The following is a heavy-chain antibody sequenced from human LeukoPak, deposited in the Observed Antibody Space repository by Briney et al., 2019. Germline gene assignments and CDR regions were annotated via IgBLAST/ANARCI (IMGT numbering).Heavy chain of an antibody. Sequence: ASVKVSCKASGYTFTSYDINWVRQATGQGLEWMGWMNPNSGNTGYAQKFQGRVTMTRNTSISTAYMELSSLRSEDTAVYYCARGRNAQVVVVITTVVFDYWGQGTLATVSS. V-gene: IGHV1-8*01. D-gene: IGHD3-22*01. CDR1: GYTFTSYD. CDR3: ARGRNAQVVVVITTVVFDY. CDR2: MNPNSGNT. J-gene: IGHJ4*02.